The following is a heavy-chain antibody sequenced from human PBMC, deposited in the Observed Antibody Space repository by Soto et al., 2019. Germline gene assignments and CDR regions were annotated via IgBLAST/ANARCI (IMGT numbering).Heavy chain of an antibody. CDR2: IYPGDSDT. CDR1: GYTFTNYW. V-gene: IGHV5-51*01. J-gene: IGHJ6*02. CDR3: AASIFYYGMDV. Sequence: GESLKISCKGSGYTFTNYWIGWVRQMPGKGLEWMGIIYPGDSDTKYNPSLQGQVTISADKSITTTYLQWSSLKASDTAIYYCAASIFYYGMDVWGQGTTVTVSS.